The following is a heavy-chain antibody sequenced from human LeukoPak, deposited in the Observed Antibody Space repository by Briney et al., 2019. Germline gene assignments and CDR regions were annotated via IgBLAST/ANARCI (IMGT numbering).Heavy chain of an antibody. J-gene: IGHJ4*02. D-gene: IGHD5-24*01. Sequence: ASVKVSCKASGYTFTTYSIHWARQAPGQGLEWMGWVTPNSGGTNYAQKFQGRVTMTRDTSISTAYMEVSSLKSDDTAVYYCARGIMSTITWIDYWGQGTLVTVSS. CDR1: GYTFTTYS. V-gene: IGHV1-2*02. CDR2: VTPNSGGT. CDR3: ARGIMSTITWIDY.